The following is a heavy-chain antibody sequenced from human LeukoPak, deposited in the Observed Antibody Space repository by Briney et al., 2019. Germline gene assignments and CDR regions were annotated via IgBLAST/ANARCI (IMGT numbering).Heavy chain of an antibody. Sequence: GGSLRLSCAASGFTFDDYAMHWVRQAPGKGLEGVSGISWNSGSIGYADSVKGRFTISRDNAKNSLYLQMNSLRAEDTALYYCAKGPTVTNLFDYWGQGTLVTVSS. CDR1: GFTFDDYA. D-gene: IGHD4-17*01. V-gene: IGHV3-9*01. J-gene: IGHJ4*02. CDR2: ISWNSGSI. CDR3: AKGPTVTNLFDY.